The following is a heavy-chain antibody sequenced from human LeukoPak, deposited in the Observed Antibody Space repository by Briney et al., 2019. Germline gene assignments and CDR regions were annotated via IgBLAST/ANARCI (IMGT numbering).Heavy chain of an antibody. D-gene: IGHD6-13*01. J-gene: IGHJ4*02. CDR1: GDSVSSNSAT. Sequence: SQTLSLTCVISGDSVSSNSATWTWIRQSPSRGLEWLGRTYYRSKWYNDYAVSVKSRVTINPDISKNQFSLQLNSVTPEDTGVYYCARGSSSSSWYFDYWGQGTLVTVSS. CDR2: TYYRSKWYN. V-gene: IGHV6-1*01. CDR3: ARGSSSSSWYFDY.